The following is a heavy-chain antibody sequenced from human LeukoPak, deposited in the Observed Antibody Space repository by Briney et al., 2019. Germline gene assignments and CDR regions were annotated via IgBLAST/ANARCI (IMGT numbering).Heavy chain of an antibody. CDR2: IYYSGST. D-gene: IGHD3-10*01. CDR1: GGSISSYY. V-gene: IGHV4-59*12. J-gene: IGHJ4*02. CDR3: ARGGRRITMVREFRFDY. Sequence: SETLSLTCTVSGGSISSYYWSWIRQPPGKGLEWIGYIYYSGSTNYNPSLKSRVTISVDTSKNQFSLKLSSVTAADTAVYYCARGGRRITMVREFRFDYWGQGTLVTVSS.